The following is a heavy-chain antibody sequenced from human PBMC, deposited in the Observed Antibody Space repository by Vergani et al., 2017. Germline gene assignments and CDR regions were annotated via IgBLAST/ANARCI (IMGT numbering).Heavy chain of an antibody. Sequence: EVQLLESGGDLVQPGGSLRLSCAASGFTFNHYAMNWVRQAPGKGLEWVSGISGSGGSTYYAGSVKGRFTISRDSSKNTPYLQMNSLSAWDTAVYYCAKANPRNSGYDYLYYYHAMDVWGQGTTVTVSS. CDR3: AKANPRNSGYDYLYYYHAMDV. D-gene: IGHD5-12*01. J-gene: IGHJ6*02. CDR1: GFTFNHYA. CDR2: ISGSGGST. V-gene: IGHV3-23*01.